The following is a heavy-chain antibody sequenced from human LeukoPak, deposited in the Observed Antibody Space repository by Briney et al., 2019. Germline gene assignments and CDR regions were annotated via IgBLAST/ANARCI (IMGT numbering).Heavy chain of an antibody. CDR3: ARERDLDAFDI. Sequence: GGSLRLSCAASGFTFSSYWMSWVRQAPGKGLEWVANIKQDGSEKYYVDSVKGRFTISRDNAKNSLYLQMNSLRAEDAAVYYCARERDLDAFDIWGQGTMVTVSS. CDR1: GFTFSSYW. J-gene: IGHJ3*02. CDR2: IKQDGSEK. V-gene: IGHV3-7*01.